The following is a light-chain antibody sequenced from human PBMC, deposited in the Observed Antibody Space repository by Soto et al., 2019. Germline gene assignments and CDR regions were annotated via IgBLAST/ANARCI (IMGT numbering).Light chain of an antibody. CDR2: EVS. CDR3: SSYTSISTLEV. V-gene: IGLV1-40*01. CDR1: SSNIGAGYD. J-gene: IGLJ2*01. Sequence: QPVLTQPPSVSGAPGQRVTISCTGSSSNIGAGYDVHWYQQLPGTAPKLMIYEVSNRPSGVSNRFSGSKSGNTASLTISGLQAEDEADYYCSSYTSISTLEVFGGGTKLTVL.